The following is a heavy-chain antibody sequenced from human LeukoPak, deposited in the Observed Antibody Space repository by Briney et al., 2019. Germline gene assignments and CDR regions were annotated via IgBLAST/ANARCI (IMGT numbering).Heavy chain of an antibody. Sequence: GESLTISCKGSGYSLTNYWIGWVRQMPGKGLEWMGIIYPGDSETRYSPSFQGQVAISADKSLSTAYLQWSSLEASDTAMYYCARVGSSWFYDIWGQGTMVTVSS. V-gene: IGHV5-51*01. CDR1: GYSLTNYW. D-gene: IGHD6-13*01. CDR3: ARVGSSWFYDI. CDR2: IYPGDSET. J-gene: IGHJ3*02.